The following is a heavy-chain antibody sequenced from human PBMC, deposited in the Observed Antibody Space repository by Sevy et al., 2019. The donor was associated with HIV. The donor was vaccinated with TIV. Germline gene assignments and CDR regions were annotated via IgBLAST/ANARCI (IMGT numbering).Heavy chain of an antibody. CDR1: EFIFRASV. J-gene: IGHJ3*02. CDR3: AREGHSSGRAGIFNI. CDR2: NSFDGTTN. D-gene: IGHD3-22*01. V-gene: IGHV3-30*04. Sequence: GGSLRLSCVVSEFIFRASVMHWVRQAPGKGLEWVALNSFDGTTNFNGDSMKGRFTVSRDNSKNTLCLQMNSLRDDDTALYYCAREGHSSGRAGIFNIWGPGTMVTVSS.